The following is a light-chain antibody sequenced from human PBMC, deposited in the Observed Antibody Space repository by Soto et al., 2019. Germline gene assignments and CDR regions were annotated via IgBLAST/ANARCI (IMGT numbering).Light chain of an antibody. CDR1: QSVGTY. CDR2: VAS. Sequence: EIVLTQSPGTLSLSPGQRATLSCRASQSVGTYLAWYQQKPGQPPRLLISVASSRATGIPDRFSGSGSVTEFTLTISRVAAEDFAVYYCKQYVAPPPITFGQGTRRDIK. V-gene: IGKV3-20*01. CDR3: KQYVAPPPIT. J-gene: IGKJ5*01.